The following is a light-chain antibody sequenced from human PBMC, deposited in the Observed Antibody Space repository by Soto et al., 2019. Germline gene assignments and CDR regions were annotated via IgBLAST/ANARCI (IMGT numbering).Light chain of an antibody. CDR2: GAS. CDR3: QQYNNWPLT. CDR1: QSVSSN. J-gene: IGKJ4*01. V-gene: IGKV3-15*01. Sequence: EILMTQSPATLSLCPGERATLSCRASQSVSSNLAWYQQKPGQAPRLLIYGASTRATGIPARFSGSGSGTEFTLTISSLQSEDFAVYYCQQYNNWPLTFGGGTKVDIK.